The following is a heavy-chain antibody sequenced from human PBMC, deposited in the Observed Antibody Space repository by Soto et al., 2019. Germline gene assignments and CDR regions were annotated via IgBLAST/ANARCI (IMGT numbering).Heavy chain of an antibody. CDR2: IKQDGSEK. J-gene: IGHJ6*02. D-gene: IGHD2-15*01. CDR3: ARDLRCSGGSCYPHAYYYYGMDV. Sequence: EVQLVESGGGLVQPGGSLRLSCAASGFTFSSYWMSWVRQAPGKGLEWVANIKQDGSEKYYVDSVKGRFIISRDNAKNSLYLQMNSLRAEDTAVYYCARDLRCSGGSCYPHAYYYYGMDVWGQGTTVTVSS. V-gene: IGHV3-7*03. CDR1: GFTFSSYW.